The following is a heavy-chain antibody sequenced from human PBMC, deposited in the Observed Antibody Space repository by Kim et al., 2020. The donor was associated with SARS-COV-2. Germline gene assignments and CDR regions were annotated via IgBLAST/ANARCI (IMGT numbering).Heavy chain of an antibody. CDR2: IYYSGST. V-gene: IGHV4-31*03. Sequence: SETLSLTCTVSGGSISSGGYYWSWIRQHPGKGLEWIGYIYYSGSTYYNPSLKSRVTISVDTSKNQFSLKLSSVTAADTAVYYCARSHGYCSSTSCYAWEKDWFDPWGQGTLVTVSS. J-gene: IGHJ5*02. CDR3: ARSHGYCSSTSCYAWEKDWFDP. D-gene: IGHD2-2*03. CDR1: GGSISSGGYY.